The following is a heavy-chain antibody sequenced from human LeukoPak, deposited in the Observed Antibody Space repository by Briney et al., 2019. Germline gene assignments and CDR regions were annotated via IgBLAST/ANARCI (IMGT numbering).Heavy chain of an antibody. CDR1: GITFSSYS. D-gene: IGHD3-10*01. V-gene: IGHV3-21*01. Sequence: GGSLRLSCAASGITFSSYSMNWVRQAPGKGLEWVSSISSSSSYIYYADSVKGRFTISRDNAKNSLYLQMNSLRAEDTAVYYCARGPHYYGSGSYYNDAFDIWGQGTMVTVSS. J-gene: IGHJ3*02. CDR3: ARGPHYYGSGSYYNDAFDI. CDR2: ISSSSSYI.